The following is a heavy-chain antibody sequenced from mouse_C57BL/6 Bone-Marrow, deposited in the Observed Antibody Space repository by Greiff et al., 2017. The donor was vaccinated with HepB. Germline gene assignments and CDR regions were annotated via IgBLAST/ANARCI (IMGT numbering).Heavy chain of an antibody. Sequence: EVMLVESGGDLVKPGGSLKLSCAASGFTFSSYGMSWVRQTPDKRLEWVATISSGGSYTYYPDSVKGRVTISRDNAKNTQYLQMSRLKSEDTAMYYCARRGNYYAMDYWGRGTSVTVSS. CDR3: ARRGNYYAMDY. J-gene: IGHJ4*01. V-gene: IGHV5-6*02. CDR2: ISSGGSYT. CDR1: GFTFSSYG.